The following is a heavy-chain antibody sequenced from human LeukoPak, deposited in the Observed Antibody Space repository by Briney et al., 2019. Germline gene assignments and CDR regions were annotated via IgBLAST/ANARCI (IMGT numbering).Heavy chain of an antibody. CDR2: INPSGGST. J-gene: IGHJ6*02. Sequence: ASVKVSCKASGYTLTGYYMHWVRQAPGQGLEWMGIINPSGGSTSYAQKFQGRVTMTRDTSTSTVYMELSSLRSEDTAVYYCARAGDTAMVGYYYYGMDVWGQGTTVTVSS. CDR1: GYTLTGYY. CDR3: ARAGDTAMVGYYYYGMDV. D-gene: IGHD5-18*01. V-gene: IGHV1-46*01.